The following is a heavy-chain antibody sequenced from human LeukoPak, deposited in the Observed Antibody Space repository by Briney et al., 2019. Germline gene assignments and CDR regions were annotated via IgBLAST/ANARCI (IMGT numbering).Heavy chain of an antibody. CDR2: IRSKAYGGTT. J-gene: IGHJ4*02. D-gene: IGHD3-3*01. CDR1: GFTSGDYA. CDR3: TRTIFGVVIDY. Sequence: AGGSLRLSCTPSGFTSGDYAMSWVRQAPGQGLEWIGFIRSKAYGGTTDYAASVKGRFTISRDDSKSIAYLQMNSLKTEDTAVYYCTRTIFGVVIDYWGQGTLVTVSS. V-gene: IGHV3-49*04.